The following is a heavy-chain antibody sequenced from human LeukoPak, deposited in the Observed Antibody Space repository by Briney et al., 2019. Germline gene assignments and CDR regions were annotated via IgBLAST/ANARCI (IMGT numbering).Heavy chain of an antibody. Sequence: GGSLRLSCAASGFTFSSYGMHWVRQAPGKGLEWVAVISYDGSNKYYADSVKGRFTISRDNSKNTLYLQMNSLRAEDTAVYYCARDQGDSSGYYEYYYYYYGMDVWGQGTTVTVSS. J-gene: IGHJ6*02. V-gene: IGHV3-30*03. CDR1: GFTFSSYG. CDR3: ARDQGDSSGYYEYYYYYYGMDV. D-gene: IGHD3-22*01. CDR2: ISYDGSNK.